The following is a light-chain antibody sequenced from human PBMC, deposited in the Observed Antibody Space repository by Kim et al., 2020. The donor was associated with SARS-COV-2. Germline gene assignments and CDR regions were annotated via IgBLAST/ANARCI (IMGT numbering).Light chain of an antibody. J-gene: IGKJ4*01. CDR1: QSISSY. CDR3: QQSYSTPLT. V-gene: IGKV1-39*01. Sequence: DIQMTQSPSSLSASVGDRVTITCRASQSISSYLNWYQQKPGKAPKLLIFTASTLQSGVPSRFSGSASGTDFTLTISSLQLEDFATYYCQQSYSTPLTFGGGTKVDIK. CDR2: TAS.